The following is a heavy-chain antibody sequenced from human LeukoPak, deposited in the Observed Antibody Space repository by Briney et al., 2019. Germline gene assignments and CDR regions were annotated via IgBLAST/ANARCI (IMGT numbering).Heavy chain of an antibody. V-gene: IGHV3-30*03. Sequence: PGRSLTLSCAASGFSFSSDGMHWVRQAPGKGLEWLAVFSYDGSEIHYADSVKGRFTISKDNAKNSLYLQMSSLRVEDTAVYFCARARIAAPLLDYWGQGTLVTVSS. CDR1: GFSFSSDG. D-gene: IGHD6-13*01. J-gene: IGHJ4*02. CDR2: FSYDGSEI. CDR3: ARARIAAPLLDY.